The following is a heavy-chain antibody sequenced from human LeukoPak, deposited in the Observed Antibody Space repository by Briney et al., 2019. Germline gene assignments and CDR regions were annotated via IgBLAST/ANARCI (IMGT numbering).Heavy chain of an antibody. CDR3: ARYRGDYVSLPSPFDY. CDR1: GYRFTDYW. J-gene: IGHJ4*02. CDR2: ISPEDSDT. Sequence: GESLKISCKGSGYRFTDYWIGWVRHMPGKGLEWLGIISPEDSDTRYSPSFQGQVTISADEAISTAYLQWSSLKASDTAMYYCARYRGDYVSLPSPFDYWGQGTLVTVSS. D-gene: IGHD4-17*01. V-gene: IGHV5-51*01.